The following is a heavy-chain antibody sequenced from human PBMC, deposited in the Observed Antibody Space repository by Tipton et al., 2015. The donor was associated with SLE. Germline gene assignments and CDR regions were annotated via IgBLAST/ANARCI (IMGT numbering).Heavy chain of an antibody. Sequence: TLSLTCAVSGYSISSGYYWGWIRQPPGKGLEWIGSIYHSGSTYYNPSLKSRVTISVDTSKNQFSLKLSSVTAADTAVYYCARDRGRAYYDFWSAEGWFDPWGQGTLVTVSS. CDR2: IYHSGST. CDR3: ARDRGRAYYDFWSAEGWFDP. V-gene: IGHV4-38-2*02. J-gene: IGHJ5*02. CDR1: GYSISSGYY. D-gene: IGHD3-3*01.